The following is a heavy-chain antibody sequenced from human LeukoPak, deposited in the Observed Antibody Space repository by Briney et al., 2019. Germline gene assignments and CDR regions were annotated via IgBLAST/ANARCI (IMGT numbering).Heavy chain of an antibody. J-gene: IGHJ6*03. V-gene: IGHV3-30*02. Sequence: GGSLRLSCAASGFTFSSYGMHWVRQAPGKGLEWVAFIRYDGSNKYYADSVKGRFTISRDNSKNTLYLQMNSLRAEDMALYYCAKGGGGRLIYYYYMDVWGKGTTVTVSS. CDR3: AKGGGGRLIYYYYMDV. CDR1: GFTFSSYG. D-gene: IGHD3-16*01. CDR2: IRYDGSNK.